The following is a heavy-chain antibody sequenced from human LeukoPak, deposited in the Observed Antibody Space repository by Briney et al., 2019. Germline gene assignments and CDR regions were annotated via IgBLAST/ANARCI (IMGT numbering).Heavy chain of an antibody. CDR3: AKASHDSSGYYPQFSFDI. J-gene: IGHJ3*02. CDR1: GFTFSSYV. CDR2: ISYDGSNE. Sequence: PGGSLRLSCAASGFTFSSYVMHWVRQAPGKGLEWVAIISYDGSNEYYADSVKGRFTISRDNSKNTLYLQMNSLRAEDTAVYYCAKASHDSSGYYPQFSFDIWGQGTMVTVSS. D-gene: IGHD3-22*01. V-gene: IGHV3-30*04.